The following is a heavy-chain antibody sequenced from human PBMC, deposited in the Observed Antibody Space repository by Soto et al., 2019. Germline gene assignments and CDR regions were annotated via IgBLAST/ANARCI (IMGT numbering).Heavy chain of an antibody. CDR1: GGSISGYS. CDR2: IHYTGGT. Sequence: PSEALSVTCAVSGGSISGYSWSWIRQPPGKGLEWIGNIHYTGGTNYNPSLKSRLTISLDTSKIQISLQLTSVTAADTAIYYCARRTKLGTAWYPDCWGQGTLVT. V-gene: IGHV4-59*08. J-gene: IGHJ4*02. CDR3: ARRTKLGTAWYPDC. D-gene: IGHD6-19*01.